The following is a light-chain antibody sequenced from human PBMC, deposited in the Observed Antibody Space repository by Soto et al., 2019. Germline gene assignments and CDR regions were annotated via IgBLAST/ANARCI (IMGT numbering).Light chain of an antibody. V-gene: IGLV4-69*01. CDR2: LNSDGSH. CDR3: QTWGTGIVV. CDR1: SGHSSYA. J-gene: IGLJ2*01. Sequence: QLVLTQSPSASASLGASVKLTCTLSSGHSSYAIAWHQQQPEKGPRYLMKLNSDGSHSKWDGIPDRFSGSSSGAERYLTISRLQSEDEADYYCQTWGTGIVVFGGGTKLTVL.